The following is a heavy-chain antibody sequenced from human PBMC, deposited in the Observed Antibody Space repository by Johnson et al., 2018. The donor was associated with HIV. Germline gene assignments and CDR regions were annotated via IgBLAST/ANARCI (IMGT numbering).Heavy chain of an antibody. V-gene: IGHV3-7*01. CDR2: MKQDGSEN. D-gene: IGHD6-13*01. CDR3: ARGGIAATRHAFDI. Sequence: VQLVESGGGLVQPGGSLRLSCAASAFTFSSYWMSWVRQAPGKGLEWVANMKQDGSENYYVDSVKGRFTISRDNSKNTLYLQMNSLRAEDTAVYYCARGGIAATRHAFDIWGQGTMVTVSS. CDR1: AFTFSSYW. J-gene: IGHJ3*02.